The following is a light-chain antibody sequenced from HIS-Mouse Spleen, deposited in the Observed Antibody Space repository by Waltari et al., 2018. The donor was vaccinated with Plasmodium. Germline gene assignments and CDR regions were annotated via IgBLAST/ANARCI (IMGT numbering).Light chain of an antibody. CDR2: AAS. CDR3: QQYYSYPYT. J-gene: IGKJ2*01. Sequence: AIRMTQSPSSFSASTGDRVTITCRASQGISSYLAWYQQKPGKAPKLLIYAASTLQSGVPSSSSVSRSGTDFALTISRLQSEDFATYSCQQYYSYPYTFGQGTRLEIK. V-gene: IGKV1-8*01. CDR1: QGISSY.